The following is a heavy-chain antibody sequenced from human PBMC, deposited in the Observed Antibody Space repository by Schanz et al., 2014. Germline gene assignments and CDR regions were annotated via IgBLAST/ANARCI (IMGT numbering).Heavy chain of an antibody. J-gene: IGHJ4*02. CDR2: ISAYNGNM. Sequence: QVQLVQSGAEVQKPGASVMLSCKTSGYSFNLFGVSWVRQAPGQGLEWMGWISAYNGNMNYAPKFQGRVTMTTDTPKSPAYMELTNLTSEDKAVYSCLTDADERLVVIFDQWGQGTLVTVSS. CDR3: LTDADERLVVIFDQ. CDR1: GYSFNLFG. V-gene: IGHV1-18*04. D-gene: IGHD3-22*01.